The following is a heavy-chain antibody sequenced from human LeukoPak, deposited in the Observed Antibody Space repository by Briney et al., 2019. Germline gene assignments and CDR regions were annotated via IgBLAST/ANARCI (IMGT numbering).Heavy chain of an antibody. V-gene: IGHV3-9*01. CDR3: AKDSCSSTTCSLGY. CDR2: ISWNSGSI. Sequence: GRSLRLSCAASGFTFDDYAMHWVRQAPGQGLEWVSGISWNSGSIGYADSVKGRFTISRDNAKNSLYLQMNSLRAEDTALYYCAKDSCSSTTCSLGYWGQGTLVTVSS. CDR1: GFTFDDYA. J-gene: IGHJ4*02. D-gene: IGHD2-2*01.